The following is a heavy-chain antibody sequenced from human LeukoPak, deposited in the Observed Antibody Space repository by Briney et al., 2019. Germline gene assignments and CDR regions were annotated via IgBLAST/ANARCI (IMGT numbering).Heavy chain of an antibody. CDR3: AKDRNQGSWYSYFDY. CDR1: GFTFSSYG. D-gene: IGHD6-13*01. CDR2: ISYDGSDE. Sequence: GGSLRLSCAASGFTFSSYGMHWVRQAPDKGLEWVAIISYDGSDEYYADSVKGRFTISRDNSKNTLYLQMNSLRAEDTAVYYCAKDRNQGSWYSYFDYWGQGTLVTVSP. V-gene: IGHV3-33*06. J-gene: IGHJ4*02.